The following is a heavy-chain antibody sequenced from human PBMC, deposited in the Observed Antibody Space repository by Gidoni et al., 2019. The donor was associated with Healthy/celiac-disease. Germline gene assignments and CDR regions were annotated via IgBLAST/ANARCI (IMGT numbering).Heavy chain of an antibody. Sequence: QVQLVQSGAEVKKPGASVKVSCKASGYTFTGYAMHWVRQAPGQRLEWMGWINAGNGNTKYSQKFQGRVTITRDTSASTAYMELSSLRSEDTAVYYCARDMVVSAQDTVDGVLDYWGQGTLVTVSS. V-gene: IGHV1-3*01. J-gene: IGHJ4*02. CDR2: INAGNGNT. D-gene: IGHD4-17*01. CDR3: ARDMVVSAQDTVDGVLDY. CDR1: GYTFTGYA.